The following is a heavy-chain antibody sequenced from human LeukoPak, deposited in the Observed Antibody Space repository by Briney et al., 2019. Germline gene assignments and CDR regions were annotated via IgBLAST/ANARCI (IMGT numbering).Heavy chain of an antibody. CDR3: ARGLWFGESNYYYYYYMDV. D-gene: IGHD3-10*01. J-gene: IGHJ6*03. V-gene: IGHV4-59*10. CDR2: IYTSGST. CDR1: GGSFSGYY. Sequence: SETLSLTCAVYGGSFSGYYWSWIRQPAGKGLEWIGRIYTSGSTNYNPSLKSRVTMSVDTSKNQFSLKLSSVTAADTAVYYCARGLWFGESNYYYYYYMDVWGKGTTVTISS.